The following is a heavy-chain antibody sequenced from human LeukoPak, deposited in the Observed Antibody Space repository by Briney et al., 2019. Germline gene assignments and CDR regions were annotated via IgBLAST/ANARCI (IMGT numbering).Heavy chain of an antibody. CDR3: ARGPYSYDSSGAFDI. J-gene: IGHJ3*02. D-gene: IGHD3-22*01. CDR2: NYYTGST. V-gene: IGHV4-59*08. CDR1: GGSISSFY. Sequence: SETLSLTCTVSGGSISSFYWSWIRQPPGRGLEWIGYNYYTGSTNYNSSLKSRVTISVDTSKNQFSLKLSTVTAADTAVYFCARGPYSYDSSGAFDIWGQGTMVTVSS.